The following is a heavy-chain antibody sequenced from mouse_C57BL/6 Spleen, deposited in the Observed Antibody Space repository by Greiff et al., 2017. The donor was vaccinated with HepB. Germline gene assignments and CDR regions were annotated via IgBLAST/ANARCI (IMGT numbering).Heavy chain of an antibody. CDR2: INPNNGGT. J-gene: IGHJ4*01. CDR3: ARAPNAMDY. CDR1: GYTFTDYY. V-gene: IGHV1-26*01. Sequence: VQLKESGPELVKPGASVKITCKASGYTFTDYYLNWVQQRHGKSLEWIGDINPNNGGTSYNQKFKGKATLTVDKSSSTAYMELRSLTSADSAVYYCARAPNAMDYWGQGTSVTVSS.